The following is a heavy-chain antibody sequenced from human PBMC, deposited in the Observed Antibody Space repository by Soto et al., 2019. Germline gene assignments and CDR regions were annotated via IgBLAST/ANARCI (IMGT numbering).Heavy chain of an antibody. CDR1: GITFRSHA. J-gene: IGHJ4*02. CDR2: ISGSGGST. Sequence: GGSLRLSCEASGITFRSHAMSWVRQAPGKGLEWVSAISGSGGSTYYADSVKGRFTISRDNSKNTLYLQMNSLRAEDTAVYYCAKAVGIDLFDYWGQGTLVTVSS. V-gene: IGHV3-23*01. CDR3: AKAVGIDLFDY. D-gene: IGHD1-20*01.